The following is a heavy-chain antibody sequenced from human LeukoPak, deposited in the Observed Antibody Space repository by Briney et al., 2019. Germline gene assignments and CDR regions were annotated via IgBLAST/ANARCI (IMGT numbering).Heavy chain of an antibody. D-gene: IGHD5-18*01. Sequence: PGGSLRLSCAASGFTFSSYWMNWVRQPPGKGLEWVANIKRDGSGKYYVHSVKGRFTISRDNAKNSLYLQMNSLRAEDTAVYYCARDPSRGYTYGYGDYWGQGTLVTVSS. V-gene: IGHV3-7*01. CDR3: ARDPSRGYTYGYGDY. CDR2: IKRDGSGK. CDR1: GFTFSSYW. J-gene: IGHJ4*02.